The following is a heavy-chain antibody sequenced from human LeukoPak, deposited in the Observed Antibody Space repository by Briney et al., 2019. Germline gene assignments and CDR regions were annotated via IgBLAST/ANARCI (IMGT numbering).Heavy chain of an antibody. D-gene: IGHD5-12*01. J-gene: IGHJ6*03. CDR1: GGSISSYY. V-gene: IGHV4-59*01. Sequence: SETLSLTCTVSGGSISSYYWSWIRQPPGKGLEWIGYIYYSGSTNYNPSLKSRVTISVDTSKNQFSLKLSSVTAADTAVYYCARDHYGGYGRDYYYYMDVWGKGTTVTVSS. CDR3: ARDHYGGYGRDYYYYMDV. CDR2: IYYSGST.